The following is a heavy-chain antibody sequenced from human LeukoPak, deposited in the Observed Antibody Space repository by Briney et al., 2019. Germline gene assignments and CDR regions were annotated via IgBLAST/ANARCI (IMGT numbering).Heavy chain of an antibody. CDR1: GFTFSSYG. CDR2: ISSSSSTI. Sequence: SLRLSCAASGFTFSSYGMNWVRQAPGKGLEWVSYISSSSSTIYFADSVKGRFTISRDNAKNTLYLQMNSLRAEDTAVYYCAREQQATVRYYYYFDYWGQGTLVTVCS. CDR3: AREQQATVRYYYYFDY. J-gene: IGHJ4*02. D-gene: IGHD5-12*01. V-gene: IGHV3-48*01.